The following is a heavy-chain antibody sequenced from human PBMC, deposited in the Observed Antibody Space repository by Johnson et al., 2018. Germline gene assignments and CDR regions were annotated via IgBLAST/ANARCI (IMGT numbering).Heavy chain of an antibody. CDR3: AKRPVVASYYYGMDV. Sequence: VQLVESGGGLIQPGGSLRLSCAASGFTVSSNYMSWVRQAPGKGLEWVSVIYSGGSTYYADSVKGRFTISRDNSKNTLDLQMNSRGAEDTAVYYCAKRPVVASYYYGMDVWGQGTTVTVSS. D-gene: IGHD2-15*01. CDR1: GFTVSSNY. J-gene: IGHJ6*02. CDR2: IYSGGST. V-gene: IGHV3-66*03.